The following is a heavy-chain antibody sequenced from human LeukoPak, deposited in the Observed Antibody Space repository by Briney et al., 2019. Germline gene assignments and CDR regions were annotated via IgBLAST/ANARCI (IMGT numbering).Heavy chain of an antibody. J-gene: IGHJ3*02. CDR2: ISSSSSYI. CDR3: ARDYDILTGRNDAFDI. V-gene: IGHV3-21*01. CDR1: GFTFSNYN. Sequence: GGSLRLSCAASGFTFSNYNMNWVRQAPGMGLEWVSSISSSSSYIYYADSVKGRFTISRDNAKNSLYLQMNSLRAEDTAVYYCARDYDILTGRNDAFDIWGQGTMVTVSS. D-gene: IGHD3-9*01.